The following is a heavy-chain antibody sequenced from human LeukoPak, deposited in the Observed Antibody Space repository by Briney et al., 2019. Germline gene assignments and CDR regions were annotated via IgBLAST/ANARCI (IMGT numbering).Heavy chain of an antibody. CDR3: AKDRKVFKI. CDR1: GLTFSTYA. V-gene: IGHV3-23*01. D-gene: IGHD1-14*01. CDR2: ISGSGSTT. J-gene: IGHJ4*02. Sequence: GGSLRLSCEASGLTFSTYAMSWVRQAPKKGLEWVSAISGSGSTTYYTDSVRGRFTISRDNSQNTFYLQMNSLRAEDTAVYYCAKDRKVFKIWGQGTLVTVSS.